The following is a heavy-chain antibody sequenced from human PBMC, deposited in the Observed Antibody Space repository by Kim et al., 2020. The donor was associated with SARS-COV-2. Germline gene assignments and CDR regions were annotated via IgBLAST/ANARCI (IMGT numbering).Heavy chain of an antibody. CDR2: ISAYNGNT. Sequence: ASVKVSCKASGYTFTSYGISWVRQAPGQGLEWMGWISAYNGNTNYAQKLQGRVTMTTDTSTSTAYMELRSLRSDDTAVYYCAREGGIAVAATYYYYGMDVWGQGTTVTVSS. D-gene: IGHD6-19*01. CDR3: AREGGIAVAATYYYYGMDV. CDR1: GYTFTSYG. V-gene: IGHV1-18*01. J-gene: IGHJ6*02.